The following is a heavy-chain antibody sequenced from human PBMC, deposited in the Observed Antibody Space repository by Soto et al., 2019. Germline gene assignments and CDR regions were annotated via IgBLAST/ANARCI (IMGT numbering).Heavy chain of an antibody. CDR3: AEDRGYSSGWYHWFDP. J-gene: IGHJ5*02. V-gene: IGHV3-23*01. D-gene: IGHD6-19*01. CDR2: ISGSGGST. Sequence: GGSLRLSCAASGFTFSSYAMSWVRQAPGKGLEWVSAISGSGGSTYYADSVKGRFTISRDNSKNTLYLQMNSLRAEDTAVYYCAEDRGYSSGWYHWFDPWGQGTLVTVSS. CDR1: GFTFSSYA.